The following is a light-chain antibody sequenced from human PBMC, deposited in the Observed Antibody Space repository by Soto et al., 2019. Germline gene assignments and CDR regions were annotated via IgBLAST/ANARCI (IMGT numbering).Light chain of an antibody. CDR1: QNVDSN. CDR3: QQYNNGPLT. CDR2: GAS. V-gene: IGKV3-15*01. J-gene: IGKJ4*01. Sequence: VMTQSPATLSVSPGERATLSCRASQNVDSNLAWYQQRPGQAPRLLMYGASTRAAAIPARFSGSGSGTEFTLTVSSLQSEDFAVYYCQQYNNGPLTFGGGTKV.